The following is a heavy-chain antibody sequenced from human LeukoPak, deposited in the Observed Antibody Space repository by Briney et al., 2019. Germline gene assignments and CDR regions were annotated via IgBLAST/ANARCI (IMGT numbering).Heavy chain of an antibody. CDR3: ATGAGGCFDP. V-gene: IGHV4-59*01. Sequence: SETLSLTCTVSGGSISSYYCNWIRQPPGKGLEWIGYIYYIGSTNYNPSLKSRVTISVETSKNQFSLKLNSATAADTAVYYCATGAGGCFDPWGQRTVVTVSS. CDR1: GGSISSYY. CDR2: IYYIGST. J-gene: IGHJ5*02.